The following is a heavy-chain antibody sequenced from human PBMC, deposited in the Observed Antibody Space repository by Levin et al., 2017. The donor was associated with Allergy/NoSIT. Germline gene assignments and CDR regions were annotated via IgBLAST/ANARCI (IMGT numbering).Heavy chain of an antibody. CDR2: IYYSGST. CDR1: GGSISSGDYY. D-gene: IGHD3-9*01. Sequence: SETLSLTCTVSGGSISSGDYYWSWIRQPPGKGLEWIGYIYYSGSTYYNPSLKSRVTISVDTSKNQFSLKLSSVTAADTAVYYCAREVRYDILTGYLGWYFDLWGRGTLVTVSS. J-gene: IGHJ2*01. V-gene: IGHV4-30-4*01. CDR3: AREVRYDILTGYLGWYFDL.